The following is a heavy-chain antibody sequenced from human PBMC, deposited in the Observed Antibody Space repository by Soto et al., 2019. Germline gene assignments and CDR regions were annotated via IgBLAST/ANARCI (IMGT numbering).Heavy chain of an antibody. V-gene: IGHV3-66*04. CDR3: ARRHYYGSD. CDR2: IYSGGST. CDR1: GFTVSSNY. Sequence: EVQLVESGGGLVQPGGSLRLSCVASGFTVSSNYMTWVCQAPGKGLESVSVIYSGGSTDYADSVKGRFTISRDNSKNTLYLQMNRLRAEDTAVYYCARRHYYGSDWGQGTLVTVAS. D-gene: IGHD3-10*01. J-gene: IGHJ4*02.